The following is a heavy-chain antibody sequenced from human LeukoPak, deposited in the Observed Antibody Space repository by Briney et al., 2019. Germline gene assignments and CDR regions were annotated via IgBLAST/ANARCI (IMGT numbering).Heavy chain of an antibody. CDR2: ISRSGDSI. D-gene: IGHD1-14*01. Sequence: PGGSLRLSCSASGFTFSSNAMHWVRQAPGKGLEYVSAISRSGDSIYYADSVKGRISISRDNSKNTLYLQMSSLRAEDTAVYYCVKGTYTAAHCGQGTLVTVSS. CDR3: VKGTYTAAH. J-gene: IGHJ4*02. V-gene: IGHV3-64D*06. CDR1: GFTFSSNA.